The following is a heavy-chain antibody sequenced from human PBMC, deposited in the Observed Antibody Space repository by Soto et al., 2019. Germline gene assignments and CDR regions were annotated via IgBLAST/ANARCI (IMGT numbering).Heavy chain of an antibody. CDR1: GDSISNFY. CDR2: ISARGRT. V-gene: IGHV4-4*07. J-gene: IGHJ2*01. D-gene: IGHD2-8*01. CDR3: ARGMGRYFDL. Sequence: PSETLSLTCTVSGDSISNFYWSWIRQPTGKGLESLGRISARGRTNYNPSLQSRVAMSLDTSKNQFSLRLTSLSAADTAVYFCARGMGRYFDLWGRGTLVTVYS.